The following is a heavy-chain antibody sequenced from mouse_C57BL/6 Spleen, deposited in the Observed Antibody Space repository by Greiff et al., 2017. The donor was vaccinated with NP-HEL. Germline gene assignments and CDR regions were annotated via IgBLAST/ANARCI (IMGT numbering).Heavy chain of an antibody. CDR3: ARCGNYGGNAMDY. D-gene: IGHD2-1*01. V-gene: IGHV1-63*01. Sequence: VQLQQSGAELVRPGTSVKMSCKASGYTFTNYWIGWAKQRPGHGLEWIGDIYPGGGYTNYNEKFKGKATLTADKSSSTAYMQFSSLTSEDSAIYYCARCGNYGGNAMDYWGQGTSVTVSS. J-gene: IGHJ4*01. CDR1: GYTFTNYW. CDR2: IYPGGGYT.